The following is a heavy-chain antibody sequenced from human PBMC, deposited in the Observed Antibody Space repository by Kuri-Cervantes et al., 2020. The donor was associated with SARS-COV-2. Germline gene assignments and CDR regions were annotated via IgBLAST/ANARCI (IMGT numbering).Heavy chain of an antibody. CDR3: ARQRGSSGGSLYYFDY. J-gene: IGHJ4*02. CDR2: IYYSGST. V-gene: IGHV4-39*01. CDR1: GGSISSTIYY. Sequence: GSLRLSCTVSGGSISSTIYYWGWIRQPPGKGLEWIGSIYYSGSTNYNPSPRSRVTISVDTSKNQFSLKLSSVTAADTAVYYCARQRGSSGGSLYYFDYWGQGTLVTVSS. D-gene: IGHD2-15*01.